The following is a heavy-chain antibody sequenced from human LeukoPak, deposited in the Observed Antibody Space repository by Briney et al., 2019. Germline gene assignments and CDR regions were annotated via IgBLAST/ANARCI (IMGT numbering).Heavy chain of an antibody. D-gene: IGHD2-15*01. J-gene: IGHJ4*02. CDR2: INHSGST. Sequence: SETLSLTCAVYGGSFSGYYWSWIRQPPGKGLEWIGEINHSGSTNYNPSLKSRVTIPVDTSKNQFSLKLSSVTAADTAVYYCARGRVGRYCSGGSCYYNDYWGQGTLVTVSS. CDR3: ARGRVGRYCSGGSCYYNDY. V-gene: IGHV4-34*01. CDR1: GGSFSGYY.